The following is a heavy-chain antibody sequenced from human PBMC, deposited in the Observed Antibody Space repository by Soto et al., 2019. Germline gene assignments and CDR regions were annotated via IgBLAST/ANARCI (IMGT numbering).Heavy chain of an antibody. V-gene: IGHV4-34*01. CDR2: INYSGST. D-gene: IGHD6-19*01. Sequence: PSETLSLTCAVYGGSFSGYYWSWIRQPPGKGLEWIGRINYSGSTNYNPSLKSRVTISVDTSKNQFSLKLSSVTAADTAVYYCARICSVAGGYYYYYGMDVWGQGTTVTVSS. CDR3: ARICSVAGGYYYYYGMDV. J-gene: IGHJ6*02. CDR1: GGSFSGYY.